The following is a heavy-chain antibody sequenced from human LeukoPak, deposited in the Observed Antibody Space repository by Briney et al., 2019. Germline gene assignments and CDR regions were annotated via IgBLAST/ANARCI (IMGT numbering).Heavy chain of an antibody. D-gene: IGHD5-12*01. CDR2: IYYSGST. Sequence: SQTLSLTCTVSGGSISSGGYYWSWIRQHPGKGLEWIGYIYYSGSTYYNPSLKSRVTISVDTSKNQFSLKLSSVTAADTAVYYCARTGPSTEGIKYYFDYWGQGTLVTVSS. CDR3: ARTGPSTEGIKYYFDY. J-gene: IGHJ4*02. V-gene: IGHV4-31*03. CDR1: GGSISSGGYY.